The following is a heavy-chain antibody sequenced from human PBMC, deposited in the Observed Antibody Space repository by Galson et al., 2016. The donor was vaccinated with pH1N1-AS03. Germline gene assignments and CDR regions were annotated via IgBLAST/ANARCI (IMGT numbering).Heavy chain of an antibody. CDR1: DVSLRAYW. Sequence: SLRLSCAASDVSLRAYWMSWVRQSPGKGLEWVASTNPDGSQKDYLDSVKGRSTISKDNAKNSLSLQMSSLRVEDTALYYCGGRYGWINDYWGQGTLVTVSS. D-gene: IGHD5-18*01. CDR3: GGRYGWINDY. J-gene: IGHJ4*02. V-gene: IGHV3-7*01. CDR2: TNPDGSQK.